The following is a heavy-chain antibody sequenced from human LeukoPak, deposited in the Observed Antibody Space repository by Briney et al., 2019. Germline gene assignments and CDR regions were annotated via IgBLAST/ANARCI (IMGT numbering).Heavy chain of an antibody. V-gene: IGHV4-4*02. Sequence: PSETLSLTCGVSGGSVTSTNWWTWVRPPPGKGLEWIGEVHLDGRTNYNPSLKSRLTMSVDLSENHVSLKLTSVTAADTAVYYCAREGGFYRPLDYSGQGTLVTVFS. J-gene: IGHJ4*02. CDR3: AREGGFYRPLDY. CDR1: GGSVTSTNW. D-gene: IGHD3-3*01. CDR2: VHLDGRT.